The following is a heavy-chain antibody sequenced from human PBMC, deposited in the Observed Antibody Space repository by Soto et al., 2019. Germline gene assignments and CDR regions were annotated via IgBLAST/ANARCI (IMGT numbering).Heavy chain of an antibody. CDR3: ARGGGMKGIAAAEEGNWFDP. CDR1: GYTFTSYA. CDR2: INAGNGNT. Sequence: GASVKVSCKASGYTFTSYAMHWVRQAPGQRLEWMGWINAGNGNTKYSQKFQGRVTITRDTSASTAYMELSSLRSEDTAVYYCARGGGMKGIAAAEEGNWFDPWGQATLVTVSS. V-gene: IGHV1-3*01. D-gene: IGHD6-13*01. J-gene: IGHJ5*02.